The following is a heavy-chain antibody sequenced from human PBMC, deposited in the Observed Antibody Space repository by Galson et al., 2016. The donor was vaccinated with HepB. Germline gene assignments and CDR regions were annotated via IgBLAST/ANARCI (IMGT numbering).Heavy chain of an antibody. Sequence: SETLSLTCAVSGYSINSGYYWGWIRQPPGKGLEWIGSVYHSGSTYYNPSLKSRATISVDTSNKQVSLKLSSVTAADAAVYYCVSTSRDSFCSTSSCYIDYWGQGTLVTVSS. V-gene: IGHV4-38-2*01. CDR3: VSTSRDSFCSTSSCYIDY. D-gene: IGHD2-2*01. J-gene: IGHJ4*02. CDR1: GYSINSGYY. CDR2: VYHSGST.